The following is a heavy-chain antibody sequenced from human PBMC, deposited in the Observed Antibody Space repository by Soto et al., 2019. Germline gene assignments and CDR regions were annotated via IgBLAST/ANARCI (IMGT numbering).Heavy chain of an antibody. V-gene: IGHV1-18*01. D-gene: IGHD2-8*02. Sequence: GASMPVSRKASCNTFSRHGFSWVRQAPGQGLEWMGWISGFNGQTNYALKFQGRVTLTTDTSTSTAYMELRSLRSDDTAVYFCARVDPRGVAVVRDYWGQGTLVTVSS. CDR1: CNTFSRHG. CDR2: ISGFNGQT. J-gene: IGHJ4*02. CDR3: ARVDPRGVAVVRDY.